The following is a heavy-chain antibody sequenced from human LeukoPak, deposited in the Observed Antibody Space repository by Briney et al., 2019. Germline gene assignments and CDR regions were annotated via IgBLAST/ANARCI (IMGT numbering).Heavy chain of an antibody. V-gene: IGHV4-59*12. Sequence: SETLSLTCTVSGGSISSYYWSWIRQPPGKGLEWIGYIYYSGSTNYNPSLKSRVTISVDTSKNQFSLKLSSVTAADTAVYYCASAIAVADTDAFDIWGQGTMVTVSS. CDR2: IYYSGST. D-gene: IGHD6-19*01. J-gene: IGHJ3*02. CDR3: ASAIAVADTDAFDI. CDR1: GGSISSYY.